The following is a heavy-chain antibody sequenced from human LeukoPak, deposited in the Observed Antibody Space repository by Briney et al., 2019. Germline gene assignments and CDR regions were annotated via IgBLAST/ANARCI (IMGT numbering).Heavy chain of an antibody. V-gene: IGHV3-66*01. J-gene: IGHJ4*02. CDR2: IYSAGST. CDR1: GLSVSDNRNY. Sequence: GGSLRLSCTASGLSVSDNRNYMSWVRQAPGKGLEWVSVIYSAGSTFYADSVKGRFTISRDSSKNTLYLQMHSLRTEDTAVYYCVRDPASGARCWGQGTLVTVSS. D-gene: IGHD2-15*01. CDR3: VRDPASGARC.